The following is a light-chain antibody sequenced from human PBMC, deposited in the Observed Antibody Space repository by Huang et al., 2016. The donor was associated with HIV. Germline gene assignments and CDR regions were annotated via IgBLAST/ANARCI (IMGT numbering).Light chain of an antibody. Sequence: EIVLTQSPGTLSLSPVERVTLSCRASQSVDNSDLAWYQQRPGQAPRLLIYGVSTSAPGIPERFSGSGSGTDFTLTISRLEPEDFAVYYCQQYGGSPITFGQGTRLEIK. J-gene: IGKJ5*01. CDR3: QQYGGSPIT. V-gene: IGKV3-20*01. CDR2: GVS. CDR1: QSVDNSD.